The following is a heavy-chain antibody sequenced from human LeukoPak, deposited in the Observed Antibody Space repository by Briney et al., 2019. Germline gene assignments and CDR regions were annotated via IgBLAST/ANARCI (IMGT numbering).Heavy chain of an antibody. J-gene: IGHJ6*03. CDR2: IRYDGSIK. CDR3: AKAGYCSGDSCYHYNYMDV. D-gene: IGHD2-15*01. Sequence: GGSLRLSCAASGFSFTYYGVHWVRQAPGKGLEWVAFIRYDGSIKYYAESVEGRFTISRDNSKNTLYLQMNSLRAEDTAVYYCAKAGYCSGDSCYHYNYMDVWGKGTTVTISS. CDR1: GFSFTYYG. V-gene: IGHV3-30*02.